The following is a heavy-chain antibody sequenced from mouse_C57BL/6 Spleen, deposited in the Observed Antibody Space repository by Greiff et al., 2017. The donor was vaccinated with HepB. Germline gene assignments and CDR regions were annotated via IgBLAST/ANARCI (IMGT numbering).Heavy chain of an antibody. CDR3: ARLSRIYYEPMDY. Sequence: QVQLQQPGAELVMPGASVKLSCKASGYTFTSYWMHWVKQRPGQGLEWIGEIDPSDSYTNYNQKFKGKSTLTVDKSSSTAYMQLSSLTSEDSAVYYCARLSRIYYEPMDYWGQGTSVTVSS. D-gene: IGHD2-4*01. CDR1: GYTFTSYW. CDR2: IDPSDSYT. V-gene: IGHV1-69*01. J-gene: IGHJ4*01.